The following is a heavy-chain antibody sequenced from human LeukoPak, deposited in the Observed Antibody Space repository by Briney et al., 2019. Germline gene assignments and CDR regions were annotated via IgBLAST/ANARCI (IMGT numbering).Heavy chain of an antibody. V-gene: IGHV1-69*04. CDR2: LIPILGIA. Sequence: ASVTVSFKASGGTFSIYAISWVRQAPGQGLEWMGRLIPILGIANYAQKFQGRVTITADKSTSTAYMDLSSLRSEDTAVYYYARDINDYGDYWYFDLWGRGTLVTVSS. CDR3: ARDINDYGDYWYFDL. D-gene: IGHD4-17*01. J-gene: IGHJ2*01. CDR1: GGTFSIYA.